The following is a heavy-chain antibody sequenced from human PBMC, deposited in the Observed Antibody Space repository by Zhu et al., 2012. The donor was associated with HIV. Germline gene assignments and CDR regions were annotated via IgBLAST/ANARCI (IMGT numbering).Heavy chain of an antibody. J-gene: IGHJ4*02. CDR3: ARRRVPIALGFXY. Sequence: QVQLHESGPGLVKPSETLSLTCNVSGGSIHTSTYYWDWIRQPPGKGLEWIGSIFYTGKTYCPSSLKSRIIISIDTSKNQFSLQLTSVTAXDTAVYFCARRRVPIALGFXYWGQGALVTVSA. V-gene: IGHV4-39*01. CDR1: GGSIHTSTYY. CDR2: IFYTGKT. D-gene: IGHD2-21*01.